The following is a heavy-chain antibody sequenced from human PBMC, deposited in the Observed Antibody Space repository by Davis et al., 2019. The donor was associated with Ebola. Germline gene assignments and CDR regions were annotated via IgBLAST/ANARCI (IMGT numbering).Heavy chain of an antibody. CDR3: AKDRGSGSYYMDYYYGMDV. Sequence: PGGSLRLSCAASGFTFSSYGMHWVRQAPGKGLEWVAVIWYDGSNKYYADSVKGRFTISRDNSKNTLYLQMNSLRAEDTAVYYCAKDRGSGSYYMDYYYGMDVWGQGTTVTVSS. J-gene: IGHJ6*02. V-gene: IGHV3-33*06. CDR1: GFTFSSYG. CDR2: IWYDGSNK. D-gene: IGHD3-10*01.